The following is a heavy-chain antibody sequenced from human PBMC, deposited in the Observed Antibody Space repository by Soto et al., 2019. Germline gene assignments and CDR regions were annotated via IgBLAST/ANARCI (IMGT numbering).Heavy chain of an antibody. V-gene: IGHV3-23*01. D-gene: IGHD3-3*01. CDR1: GFTFSSYA. Sequence: GGSLRLSCAASGFTFSSYAMSWVRQAPGKGLEWVSTISGSGGSTYYADSVKGRFTISRDNSKNTLYLQMNSLRAEDTAVYYCAKFLIDTRVTIFGVPDYWGQGTLVTVSS. CDR3: AKFLIDTRVTIFGVPDY. CDR2: ISGSGGST. J-gene: IGHJ4*02.